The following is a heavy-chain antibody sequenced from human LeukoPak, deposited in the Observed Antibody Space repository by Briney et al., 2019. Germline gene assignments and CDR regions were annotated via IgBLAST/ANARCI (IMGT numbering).Heavy chain of an antibody. CDR1: GFRFEDYA. CDR2: LSWSSNSI. D-gene: IGHD7-27*01. Sequence: GRSLRLSCVASGFRFEDYAMHWVRQVPGKGLEWVSGLSWSSNSIVYADSVKGRFTISRDNAKNSLFLQMNSLRPEDTALYYCAKVNGDNAAHGSKWYFDVWGRGTLVTVSS. CDR3: AKVNGDNAAHGSKWYFDV. J-gene: IGHJ2*01. V-gene: IGHV3-9*01.